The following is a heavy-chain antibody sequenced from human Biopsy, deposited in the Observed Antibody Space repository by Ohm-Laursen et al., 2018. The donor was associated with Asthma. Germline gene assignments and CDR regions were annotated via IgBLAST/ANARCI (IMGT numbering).Heavy chain of an antibody. D-gene: IGHD3-3*01. CDR2: ITRSAGRT. J-gene: IGHJ3*02. V-gene: IGHV3-23*01. CDR3: AKERYYDFWSGYPI. Sequence: SLRLSCAAFGFTFSSFAMSWVRQAPGKGLEWVSAITRSAGRTDYADSVKGRFTISRDNSKNTLYLQMNSLRAEDTAVYYCAKERYYDFWSGYPIWGQGTMVTVSS. CDR1: GFTFSSFA.